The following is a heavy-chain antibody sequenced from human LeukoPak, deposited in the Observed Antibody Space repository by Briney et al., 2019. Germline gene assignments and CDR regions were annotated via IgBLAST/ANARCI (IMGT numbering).Heavy chain of an antibody. CDR1: GYTFTSYD. CDR3: ARSSGRSPNREYMDV. CDR2: MNPNSGNT. Sequence: ASVKVSCKASGYTFTSYDINWVRQATGQGLEWMGWMNPNSGNTSYAQKFQGRVTMTRDTSTSTVYMELSSLRSEDTAVYYCARSSGRSPNREYMDVWGKGTTVTVSS. V-gene: IGHV1-8*01. D-gene: IGHD1-14*01. J-gene: IGHJ6*03.